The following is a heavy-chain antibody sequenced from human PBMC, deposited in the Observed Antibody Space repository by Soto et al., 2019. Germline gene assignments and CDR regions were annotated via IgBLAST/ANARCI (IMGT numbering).Heavy chain of an antibody. J-gene: IGHJ4*02. Sequence: PSETLSLTCAVSGDSISGSQWWSWVRLPPGKGLEWIGEISHTGTTNYNPSLKSRVTMSVDKPKNQFSLNLTSVTAADTAVYYCARVISSREEYFDYWGQGTVVTVS. V-gene: IGHV4-4*02. CDR2: ISHTGTT. D-gene: IGHD2-2*01. CDR1: GDSISGSQW. CDR3: ARVISSREEYFDY.